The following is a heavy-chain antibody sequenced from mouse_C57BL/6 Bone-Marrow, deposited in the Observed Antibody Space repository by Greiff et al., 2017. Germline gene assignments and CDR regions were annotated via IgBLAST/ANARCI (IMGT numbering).Heavy chain of an antibody. D-gene: IGHD1-1*01. V-gene: IGHV5-4*01. CDR1: GFTFSSYA. CDR2: ISDGGSYT. CDR3: ARDYYGSSLFDY. J-gene: IGHJ2*01. Sequence: VQLKESGGGLVKPGGSLKLSCAASGFTFSSYAMSWVRQTPEKRLEWVATISDGGSYTYYPDNVKGRFTLSRDNAKNNLYLQMSHLKSEDTAMYYCARDYYGSSLFDYWGQGTTLTVSS.